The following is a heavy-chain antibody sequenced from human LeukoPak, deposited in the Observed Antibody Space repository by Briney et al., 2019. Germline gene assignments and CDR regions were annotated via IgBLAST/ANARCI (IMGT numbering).Heavy chain of an antibody. V-gene: IGHV3-7*01. CDR1: GFTFSSYW. CDR2: IKQDGSEK. D-gene: IGHD6-13*01. CDR3: AREGKLYSSSWYGSI. J-gene: IGHJ4*02. Sequence: GGSLRLSCAASGFTFSSYWMSWVRQAPGKGLEWVANIKQDGSEKYYVDSVKGRFTISRDNAKNSLYLQMNSLRAEDTAVYYCAREGKLYSSSWYGSIWGQGTLVTVSS.